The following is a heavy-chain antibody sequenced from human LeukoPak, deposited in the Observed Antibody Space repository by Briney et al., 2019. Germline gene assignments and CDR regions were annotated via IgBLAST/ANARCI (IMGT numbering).Heavy chain of an antibody. CDR2: ISYDGSNK. CDR3: ARTTATVTIYIDY. CDR1: GFTFSSYG. J-gene: IGHJ4*02. V-gene: IGHV3-30*03. D-gene: IGHD4-17*01. Sequence: PGGSLRLSCAASGFTFSSYGMHWVRQAPGKGLEWVAVISYDGSNKYYADSVKGRFTISRDNSKNTLYLQMNSLRAEDTAVYYCARTTATVTIYIDYWGQGTLVTVSS.